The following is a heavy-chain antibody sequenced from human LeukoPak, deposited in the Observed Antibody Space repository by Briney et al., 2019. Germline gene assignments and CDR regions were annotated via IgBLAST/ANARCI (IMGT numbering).Heavy chain of an antibody. J-gene: IGHJ3*02. CDR3: AKDMGYSSGWYDAFDI. CDR2: ISWNSGSI. D-gene: IGHD6-19*01. CDR1: GFTFDDYA. V-gene: IGHV3-9*01. Sequence: GGSLRLSCAASGFTFDDYAMHWVRQAPGKGLEWVSGISWNSGSICYADSVKGRFTISRDNAKNSLYLQMNSLRAEDTALYYCAKDMGYSSGWYDAFDIWGQGTMVTVSS.